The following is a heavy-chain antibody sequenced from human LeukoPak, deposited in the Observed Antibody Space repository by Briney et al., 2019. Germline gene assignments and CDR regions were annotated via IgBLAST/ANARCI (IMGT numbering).Heavy chain of an antibody. V-gene: IGHV4-59*01. Sequence: SETLSLTCTVSGGSISSYYWSWIRQPPGKGLEWIGYIYYSGSTNYNPSLKSRVTISVDTSKNQFSLELSSVTAADTAVYYCARAGYSSSWYLGFDYWGQGTLVTVSS. CDR2: IYYSGST. D-gene: IGHD6-13*01. CDR3: ARAGYSSSWYLGFDY. CDR1: GGSISSYY. J-gene: IGHJ4*02.